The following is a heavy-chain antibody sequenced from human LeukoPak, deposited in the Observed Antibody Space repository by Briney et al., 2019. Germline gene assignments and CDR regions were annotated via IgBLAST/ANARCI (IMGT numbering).Heavy chain of an antibody. V-gene: IGHV3-30-3*01. CDR1: GFNFSIYS. J-gene: IGHJ4*02. CDR2: ISVDGSNK. Sequence: GGSLRLSCAAAGFNFSIYSMNWVRQAPGKGLEWGAVISVDGSNKFYARSVRGRCTISRDNSKNTMSLQMDSLRGEDTAVYYCARDPRTSSTSRNYFESWGQGTLVTVSS. CDR3: ARDPRTSSTSRNYFES. D-gene: IGHD6-13*01.